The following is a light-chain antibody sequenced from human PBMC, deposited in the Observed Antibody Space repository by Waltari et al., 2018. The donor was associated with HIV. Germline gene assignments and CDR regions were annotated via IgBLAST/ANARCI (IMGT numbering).Light chain of an antibody. CDR3: QVWDIISAYVI. CDR2: DDS. J-gene: IGLJ2*01. V-gene: IGLV3-21*02. CDR1: NFGRKD. Sequence: SSVLTPPPSVSVAPGQTVSMTCQGTNFGRKDVHWYQQNPGQAPVLVVYDDSERPSGIPERFSGCKSGNTTTLSSSRVEVGDGADYYCQVWDIISAYVIFGGGTKLTVL.